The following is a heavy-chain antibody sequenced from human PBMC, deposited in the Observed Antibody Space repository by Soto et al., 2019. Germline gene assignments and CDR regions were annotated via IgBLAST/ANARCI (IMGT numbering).Heavy chain of an antibody. V-gene: IGHV4-59*01. Sequence: SETLSLTCTVSGGSISSYYWSWIRQPPGKGLEWIGYIYYSGSTNYNPSLKSRVTISVDTSKNQFSLKLSSVTVADTAVYYCARGITIFGVVISSWFDPWGQGTLVTVSS. D-gene: IGHD3-3*01. CDR3: ARGITIFGVVISSWFDP. CDR2: IYYSGST. J-gene: IGHJ5*02. CDR1: GGSISSYY.